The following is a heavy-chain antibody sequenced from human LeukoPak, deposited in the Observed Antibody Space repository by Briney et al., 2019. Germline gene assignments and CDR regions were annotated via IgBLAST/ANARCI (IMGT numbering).Heavy chain of an antibody. D-gene: IGHD1-26*01. V-gene: IGHV3-21*01. CDR2: ISSSSRDI. CDR3: VREAAATLFDY. J-gene: IGHJ4*02. Sequence: GGSLRLSCAASGFTFNSYAMNWVRQAPGKGLEWVAAISSSSRDIFYADSVKGRFSISRDNTQNSLSLQMSSLKAEDTAVYYCVREAAATLFDYWGQGTLVTVSS. CDR1: GFTFNSYA.